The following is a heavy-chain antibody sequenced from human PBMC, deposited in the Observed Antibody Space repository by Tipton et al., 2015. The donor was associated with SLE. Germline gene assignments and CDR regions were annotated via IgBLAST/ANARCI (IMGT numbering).Heavy chain of an antibody. Sequence: TLSLTCAVYGGSFSAYYWSWIRQPPGKGLEWIGEINHSGSTNYNPSLKSRVTISVDTSKNQFSLKLSSVTAADTAVYYCARGGAGITMVRGATYYYYYMDVWGKGTTVTVSS. J-gene: IGHJ6*03. V-gene: IGHV4-34*01. CDR3: ARGGAGITMVRGATYYYYYMDV. CDR2: INHSGST. CDR1: GGSFSAYY. D-gene: IGHD3-10*01.